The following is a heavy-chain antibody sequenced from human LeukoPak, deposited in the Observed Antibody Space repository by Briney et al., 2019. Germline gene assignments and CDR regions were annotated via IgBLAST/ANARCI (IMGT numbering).Heavy chain of an antibody. CDR1: GYTFTSYD. V-gene: IGHV1-8*01. CDR3: ARRDSSSWYQTFDY. D-gene: IGHD6-13*01. Sequence: ASVKVSCKASGYTFTSYDINWVRQATGQGLEWVGWMNPNSGNTGYAQKFQGRVTMTRNTSISTAYMELSSLRSEDTAVYYCARRDSSSWYQTFDYWGQGTLVTVSS. J-gene: IGHJ4*02. CDR2: MNPNSGNT.